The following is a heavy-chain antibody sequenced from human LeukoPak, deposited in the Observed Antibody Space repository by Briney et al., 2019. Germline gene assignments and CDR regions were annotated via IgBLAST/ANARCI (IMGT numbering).Heavy chain of an antibody. CDR3: AKDSVLLWFGAIYYFDY. J-gene: IGHJ4*02. V-gene: IGHV3-30*18. CDR1: GFTFSSYG. Sequence: GGSLRLSCAASGFTFSSYGMHWVRQAPGKGLEWVAVISYDGSNKYYADSVKGRFTISRDNSKNTLYLQMNSLRAEDTAVYYCAKDSVLLWFGAIYYFDYWGQGTLVAVSS. CDR2: ISYDGSNK. D-gene: IGHD3-10*01.